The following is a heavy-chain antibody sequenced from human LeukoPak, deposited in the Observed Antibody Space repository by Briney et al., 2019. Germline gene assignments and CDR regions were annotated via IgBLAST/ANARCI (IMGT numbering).Heavy chain of an antibody. CDR2: ISSSSSYI. D-gene: IGHD6-13*01. Sequence: GGSLRLSCAASGFTFSSYSMNWVRQAPGKGLEWVSSISSSSSYIYYADSVKGRFTISRDNAKNSLYLQMNSLRAEDTAVYYCAKSSVGSWYPDWFDPWGQGTLVTVSS. CDR3: AKSSVGSWYPDWFDP. V-gene: IGHV3-21*04. CDR1: GFTFSSYS. J-gene: IGHJ5*02.